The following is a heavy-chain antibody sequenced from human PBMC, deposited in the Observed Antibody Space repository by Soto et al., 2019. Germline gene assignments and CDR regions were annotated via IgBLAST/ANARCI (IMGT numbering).Heavy chain of an antibody. CDR3: ARHLPDSSGYYRTLYFDY. D-gene: IGHD3-22*01. CDR1: GGSISSSNW. V-gene: IGHV4-4*02. CDR2: IYHSGST. J-gene: IGHJ4*02. Sequence: PSETLSLTCAVSGGSISSSNWWSWVRQPPGKGLEWIGEIYHSGSTNYNPSLKSRVTISVDKSKNQFSLKLSSVTAADTAVYYCARHLPDSSGYYRTLYFDYWGQGTLVTVSS.